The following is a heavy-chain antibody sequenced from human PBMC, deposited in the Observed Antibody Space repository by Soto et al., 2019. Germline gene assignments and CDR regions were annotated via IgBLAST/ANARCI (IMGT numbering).Heavy chain of an antibody. J-gene: IGHJ4*02. CDR1: GYTFTSYG. V-gene: IGHV1-18*04. Sequence: ASVKVSCKASGYTFTSYGISWVRQAPGQGLEWMGWISAYNGNTNYAQKLQGRVTMTTDTSTSTAYMELRSLRSDDTDVYYCATGGYCSGGSCDPFDYWGQGTLVTVSS. CDR2: ISAYNGNT. CDR3: ATGGYCSGGSCDPFDY. D-gene: IGHD2-15*01.